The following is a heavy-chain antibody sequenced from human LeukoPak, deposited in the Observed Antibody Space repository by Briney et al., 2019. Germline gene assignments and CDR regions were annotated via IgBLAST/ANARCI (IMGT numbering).Heavy chain of an antibody. V-gene: IGHV4-39*07. CDR2: IYYSGST. CDR3: ARDVTMVRGVFDY. D-gene: IGHD3-10*01. J-gene: IGHJ4*02. CDR1: GGSISSSSYY. Sequence: SETLSLTCTVSGGSISSSSYYWGWISQPPGKGLGWIGSIYYSGSTYYNPSLKSRVTISVDTSKNQFSLKLSSVTAADTAVYYCARDVTMVRGVFDYWGQGTLVTVSS.